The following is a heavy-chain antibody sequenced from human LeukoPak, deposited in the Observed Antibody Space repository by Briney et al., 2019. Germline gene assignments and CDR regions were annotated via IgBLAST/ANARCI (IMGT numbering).Heavy chain of an antibody. V-gene: IGHV3-15*01. CDR2: TKSKTDDGIK. Sequence: PGGSLTLSCVVSGFTSSNAWMSWVRQAPRKGLEWVGRTKSKTDDGIKDYAAPERGRFTISKDDSKNTLYQQMNSLKTENTAVYYGTTGVDTMVRGVMWVDYWGQGTLVTVSS. CDR3: TTGVDTMVRGVMWVDY. CDR1: GFTSSNAW. J-gene: IGHJ4*02. D-gene: IGHD3-10*01.